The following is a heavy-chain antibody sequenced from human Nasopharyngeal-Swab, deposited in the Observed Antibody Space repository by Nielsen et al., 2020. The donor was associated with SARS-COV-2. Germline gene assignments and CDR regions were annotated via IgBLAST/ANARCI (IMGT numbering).Heavy chain of an antibody. D-gene: IGHD3-3*01. V-gene: IGHV4-34*01. CDR3: ARGSKSGITIFGVVIIPTSFDY. CDR2: INHSGST. Sequence: SETLSLTCAVYGGSFSGYYWSWIRQPPGKGLEWIGEINHSGSTNYNPSLKSRVTISVDTSKNQFSLKLSSVTAADTAVYYCARGSKSGITIFGVVIIPTSFDYWGQGTLFTVSS. CDR1: GGSFSGYY. J-gene: IGHJ4*02.